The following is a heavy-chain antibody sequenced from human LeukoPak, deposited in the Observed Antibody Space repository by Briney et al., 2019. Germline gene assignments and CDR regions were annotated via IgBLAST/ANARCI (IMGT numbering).Heavy chain of an antibody. CDR1: GFTFSSYS. D-gene: IGHD3-16*01. J-gene: IGHJ4*02. CDR3: ARDRGGMESDY. V-gene: IGHV3-48*04. CDR2: ISSSGSTI. Sequence: GGSLRLSCAASGFTFSSYSMNWVRQAPGKGLEWVSYISSSGSTIYYADSVKGRFTISRDNAKNSLYLQMNSLRAEDTAVYYCARDRGGMESDYWGQGTLVTVSS.